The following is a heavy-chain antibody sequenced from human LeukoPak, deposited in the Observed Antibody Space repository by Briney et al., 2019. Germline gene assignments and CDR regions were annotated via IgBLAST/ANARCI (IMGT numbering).Heavy chain of an antibody. J-gene: IGHJ4*02. CDR2: INSDGSST. Sequence: PGGSLRLSCAASGFTFSSYWMHWVRQAPGKGLVWVSRINSDGSSTSYADSVKGRFTISRDNSKNTLYLQINSLRAEDTAVYYCAKDHCSSTSCYLGVFDYWGQGTLVTVSS. CDR3: AKDHCSSTSCYLGVFDY. D-gene: IGHD2-2*01. V-gene: IGHV3-74*01. CDR1: GFTFSSYW.